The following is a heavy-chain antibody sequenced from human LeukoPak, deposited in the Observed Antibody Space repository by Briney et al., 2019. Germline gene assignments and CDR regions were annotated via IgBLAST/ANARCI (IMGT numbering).Heavy chain of an antibody. V-gene: IGHV4-39*01. J-gene: IGHJ5*02. CDR1: GGSISSSIYY. D-gene: IGHD3-10*01. CDR2: IYYSGST. Sequence: PSETLSLTCTVSGGSISSSIYYWAWIRQPPGKGLEWIGNIYYSGSTYCNPSLKSRVTISVDTSKNQFSLKLSSVIAADTAVYYCASVYGSGKRWFDPWGQGTLVTVSS. CDR3: ASVYGSGKRWFDP.